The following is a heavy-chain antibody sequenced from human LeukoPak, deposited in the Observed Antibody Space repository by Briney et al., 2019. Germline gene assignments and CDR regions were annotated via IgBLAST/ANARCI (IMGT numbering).Heavy chain of an antibody. V-gene: IGHV3-21*01. D-gene: IGHD5-12*01. CDR2: ISSSSSNI. CDR1: GFTFSSYS. Sequence: PGGSLRLSCAASGFTFSSYSMNWVRQAPGKGLEWVSSISSSSSNIYYADSVKGRFTISRDNSKNTLYLQMNSLRAEDTAVYYCARGRRDIVATIAYYWGQGTLVTVSS. J-gene: IGHJ4*02. CDR3: ARGRRDIVATIAYY.